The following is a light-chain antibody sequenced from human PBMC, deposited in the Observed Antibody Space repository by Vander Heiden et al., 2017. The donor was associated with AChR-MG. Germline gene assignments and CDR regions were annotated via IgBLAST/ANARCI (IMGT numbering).Light chain of an antibody. Sequence: SSGLTPAPAVSVALGDSQDRSYYASWYQQKPGQAPVLVIYGKNNRPAGIPDRFSGSSSGNTASLTITGAQAEDEADYYCNSRDSSGKRGVFGGGTKLTVL. J-gene: IGLJ3*02. V-gene: IGLV3-19*01. CDR2: GKN. CDR1: RSYY. CDR3: NSRDSSGKRGV.